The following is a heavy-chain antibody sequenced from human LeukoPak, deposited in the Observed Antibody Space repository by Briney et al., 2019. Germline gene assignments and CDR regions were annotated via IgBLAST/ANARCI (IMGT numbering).Heavy chain of an antibody. J-gene: IGHJ3*02. CDR3: ARSIVGATGAFDI. D-gene: IGHD1-26*01. CDR1: GYTFTGYY. V-gene: IGHV1-2*02. Sequence: ASVKVSCKASGYTFTGYYMHWVRQAPGQGLEWTGWINPNSGGTNYAQKFQGRVTMTRDTSISTAYMELSRLRSDDTAVYYCARSIVGATGAFDIWGQGTMVTVSS. CDR2: INPNSGGT.